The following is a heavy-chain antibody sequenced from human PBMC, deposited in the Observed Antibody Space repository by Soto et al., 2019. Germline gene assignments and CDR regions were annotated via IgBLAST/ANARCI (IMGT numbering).Heavy chain of an antibody. CDR1: GFTVSSNY. J-gene: IGHJ5*02. CDR3: AREMPTYCSGGSCHPGRLDP. Sequence: GGSLRLSCAASGFTVSSNYMSWVRQAPGKGLEWVSVIYSGGSTYYADSVKGRFTISRDNSKNTLYLQMNSLRAEDTAVYYCAREMPTYCSGGSCHPGRLDPWGQGTLVTVSS. D-gene: IGHD2-15*01. V-gene: IGHV3-53*01. CDR2: IYSGGST.